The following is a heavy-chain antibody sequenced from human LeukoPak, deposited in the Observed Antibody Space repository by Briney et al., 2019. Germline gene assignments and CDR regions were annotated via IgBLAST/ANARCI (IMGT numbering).Heavy chain of an antibody. CDR1: GYDFTSVG. D-gene: IGHD6-19*01. CDR2: ISPYNGNT. J-gene: IGHJ4*02. Sequence: ASVKVSCKASGYDFTSVGITWVRRAPGQGLEWMGWISPYNGNTRYAQKFQGRVAMTTDTSTTTAYMELRGLRFNDTAVYYCARAGSGSGWNFDYWGQGTLVTVSS. CDR3: ARAGSGSGWNFDY. V-gene: IGHV1-18*01.